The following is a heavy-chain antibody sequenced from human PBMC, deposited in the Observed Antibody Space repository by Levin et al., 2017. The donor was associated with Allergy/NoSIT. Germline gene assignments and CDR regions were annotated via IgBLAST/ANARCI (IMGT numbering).Heavy chain of an antibody. Sequence: GGSLRLSCAASGFTFSNYNMNWVRQAPGKGLEWLSSISSGSSHIYYADSVKGRFTISRDNTKNSLYLQMNSLRAEDTAVYYCARDYDSSGYPVDYWGQGTLVTVSS. CDR1: GFTFSNYN. V-gene: IGHV3-21*01. J-gene: IGHJ4*02. D-gene: IGHD3-22*01. CDR2: ISSGSSHI. CDR3: ARDYDSSGYPVDY.